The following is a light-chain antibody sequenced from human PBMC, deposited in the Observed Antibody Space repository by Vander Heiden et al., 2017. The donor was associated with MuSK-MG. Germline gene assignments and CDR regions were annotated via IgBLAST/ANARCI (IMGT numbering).Light chain of an antibody. CDR2: AAS. Sequence: AIRMTQSPSSFSASTGDRVTITCRASQGISSYLAWYQQKPGKAPKLLIYAASTLQSGVPSRFSGSGSGTDFTLTISCLQSEDFATYYCQQYYSHPAWTFGQGTKVEIK. CDR1: QGISSY. V-gene: IGKV1-8*01. J-gene: IGKJ1*01. CDR3: QQYYSHPAWT.